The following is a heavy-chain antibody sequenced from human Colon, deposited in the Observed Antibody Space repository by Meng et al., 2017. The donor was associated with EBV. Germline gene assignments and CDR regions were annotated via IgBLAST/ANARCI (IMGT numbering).Heavy chain of an antibody. J-gene: IGHJ4*02. CDR3: ARVSSGWDYFDY. CDR2: IYYSGST. CDR1: GGSVSSGGYY. D-gene: IGHD6-19*01. Sequence: QVQLPECGPGLVKPSQPLPLTCTVSGGSVSSGGYYWTWIRQHPGKGLEWFGHIYYSGSTFYNPSLKRRVIISIDTSKNQFSLNLRSVTAADTAVYYCARVSSGWDYFDYWGQGTLVTVSS. V-gene: IGHV4-31*03.